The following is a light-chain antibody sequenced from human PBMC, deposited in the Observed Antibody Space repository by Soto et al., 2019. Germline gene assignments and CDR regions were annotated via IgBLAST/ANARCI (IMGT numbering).Light chain of an antibody. V-gene: IGKV1-5*01. J-gene: IGKJ1*01. CDR2: DAS. CDR3: QQCNTYSAT. Sequence: TQSPSTLSASIGDRVTITCRASQSINKCLAWYQQKPGQAPKLLIYDASSLQSGVPSRFSGSGSGTQFTLTISTMQPDDFATYFCQQCNTYSATFAQGTKVDIK. CDR1: QSINKC.